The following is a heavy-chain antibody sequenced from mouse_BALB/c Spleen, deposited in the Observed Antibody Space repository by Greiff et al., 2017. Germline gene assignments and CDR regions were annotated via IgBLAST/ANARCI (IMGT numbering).Heavy chain of an antibody. CDR3: ARDPLSSPLDY. Sequence: EVKLVESGGGLVQPGGSLRLSCATSGFTFTDYYMSWVRQPPGKALEWLGFIRNKANGYTTEYSASVKGRFTISRDNSQSILYLQMNTLRAEDSATYYCARDPLSSPLDYWGQGTTLTVSS. CDR2: IRNKANGYTT. V-gene: IGHV7-3*02. J-gene: IGHJ2*01. CDR1: GFTFTDYY. D-gene: IGHD1-1*01.